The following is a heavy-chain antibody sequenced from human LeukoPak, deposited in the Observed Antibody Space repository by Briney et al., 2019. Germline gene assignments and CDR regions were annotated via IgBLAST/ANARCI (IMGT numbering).Heavy chain of an antibody. CDR1: GFTFSSYA. D-gene: IGHD3-3*01. Sequence: GGSLRLSCAASGFTFSSYAMHWVRQAPGKGLEWVAVISYDGSNKYYADSVKGRFTIPRDNAKNSLYLQMNSLRAEDTAVYYCARELSLRFLEWFNYYYYGMDVWGQGTTVTVSS. CDR3: ARELSLRFLEWFNYYYYGMDV. CDR2: ISYDGSNK. J-gene: IGHJ6*02. V-gene: IGHV3-30-3*01.